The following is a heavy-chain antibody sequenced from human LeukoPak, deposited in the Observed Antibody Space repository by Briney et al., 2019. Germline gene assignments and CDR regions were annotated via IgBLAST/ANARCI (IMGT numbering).Heavy chain of an antibody. V-gene: IGHV3-23*01. Sequence: GGSLRLSCAASGFTFKTCTMNWVRQAPGRGLEWVSHLSGNGDKTYYADSVKGRFTISRDISKNTLYLRMTNLRAEDAAVYYFAKDPIAARRGDWFDPWGEGTLVTVSS. D-gene: IGHD6-6*01. J-gene: IGHJ5*02. CDR1: GFTFKTCT. CDR3: AKDPIAARRGDWFDP. CDR2: LSGNGDKT.